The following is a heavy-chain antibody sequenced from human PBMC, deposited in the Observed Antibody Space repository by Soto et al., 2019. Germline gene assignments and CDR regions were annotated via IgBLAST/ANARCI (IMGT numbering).Heavy chain of an antibody. V-gene: IGHV3-30*03. CDR1: GVTLRDYG. Sequence: QVQLVESGGGVAQTGRSLRLSCSASGVTLRDYGMHWVRQAPGKGLEWVADISYDAASEHYADSVKGRFSISRDNSNNTVSLHMNSLGPGDTAVYYWARDSRRLQLGVIYFWGQGTLVTVSS. D-gene: IGHD5-18*01. CDR3: ARDSRRLQLGVIYF. CDR2: ISYDAASE. J-gene: IGHJ4*02.